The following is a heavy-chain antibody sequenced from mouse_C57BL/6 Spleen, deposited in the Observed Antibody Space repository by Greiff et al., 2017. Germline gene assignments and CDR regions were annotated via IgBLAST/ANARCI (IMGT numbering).Heavy chain of an antibody. V-gene: IGHV6-6*01. J-gene: IGHJ1*03. CDR2: IRNKANNHAT. CDR3: TRRGDYGSSYEGV. D-gene: IGHD1-1*01. Sequence: EVQGVESGGGLVQPGGSMKLSCAASGFTFSDAWMDWVRQSPEKGLEWVAEIRNKANNHATYYAESVKGRFTISRDDSKSSVYLQMNSLRAEDTGIYYCTRRGDYGSSYEGVWGTGTTVTVSS. CDR1: GFTFSDAW.